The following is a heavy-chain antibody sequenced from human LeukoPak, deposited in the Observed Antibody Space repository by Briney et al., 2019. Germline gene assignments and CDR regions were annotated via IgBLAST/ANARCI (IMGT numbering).Heavy chain of an antibody. Sequence: PSETLSLTCTVSGASINSYYWSWIRQPPGKGLEWIGFISFSGSTNYNPSLKSRVTISIDTSKNQFSLKLSSVTAADTAVYYCARDRGDTAMAHPFDYWGQGTLVAVSS. D-gene: IGHD5-18*01. CDR1: GASINSYY. J-gene: IGHJ4*02. V-gene: IGHV4-59*01. CDR3: ARDRGDTAMAHPFDY. CDR2: ISFSGST.